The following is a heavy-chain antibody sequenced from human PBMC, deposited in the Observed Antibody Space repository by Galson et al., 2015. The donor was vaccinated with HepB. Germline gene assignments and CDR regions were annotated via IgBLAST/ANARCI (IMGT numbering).Heavy chain of an antibody. Sequence: SVKVSCKASGYTFSSYSITWVRQAPGQGLEWMGWISAYDHYTNYAQKFQDRVTMTTDTSTSTAYMELRSLRSDDTAVYYCARGAIVVAVGATQNNWFDPWGQGTLVTVSS. D-gene: IGHD2-15*01. CDR3: ARGAIVVAVGATQNNWFDP. V-gene: IGHV1-18*04. CDR1: GYTFSSYS. CDR2: ISAYDHYT. J-gene: IGHJ5*02.